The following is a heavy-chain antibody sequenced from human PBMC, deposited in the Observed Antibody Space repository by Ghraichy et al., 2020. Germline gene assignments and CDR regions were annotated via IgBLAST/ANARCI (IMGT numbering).Heavy chain of an antibody. J-gene: IGHJ3*02. CDR2: TYRMAS. D-gene: IGHD2/OR15-2a*01. CDR3: ARWRHNTFDI. V-gene: IGHV6-1*01. Sequence: QTLSLTCVISGDSLSNNDVAWNWIRQSPSRGLEWLGRTYRMASEYAESVKARTAITPDTSKNQFSLRLNSVTPDDTAVYYCARWRHNTFDIWGQGIMVTVSS. CDR1: GDSLSNNDVA.